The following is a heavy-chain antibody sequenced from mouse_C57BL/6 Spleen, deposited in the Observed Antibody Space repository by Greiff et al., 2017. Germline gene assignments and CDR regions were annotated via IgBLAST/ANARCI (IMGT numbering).Heavy chain of an antibody. D-gene: IGHD2-1*01. CDR2: ISSGGSYT. V-gene: IGHV5-6*01. J-gene: IGHJ1*03. Sequence: EVKVVESGGDLVKPGGSLKLSCAASGFTFSSYGMSWVRQTPDKRLEWVATISSGGSYTYYPDSVKGRFTISRDNAKNALYLQMSRLKSEAAAMYYAARHYGNRDFDVWGTGTTVTVSS. CDR1: GFTFSSYG. CDR3: ARHYGNRDFDV.